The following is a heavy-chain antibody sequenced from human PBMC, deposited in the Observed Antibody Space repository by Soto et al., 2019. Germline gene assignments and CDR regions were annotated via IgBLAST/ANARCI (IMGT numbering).Heavy chain of an antibody. V-gene: IGHV1-18*04. D-gene: IGHD3-10*01. J-gene: IGHJ6*02. CDR2: ISGYNGNT. Sequence: QVQLVQSGAEVKKPGASVKVSCKASGYTFTSYGVSWVRQAPGQGLEWMGWISGYNGNTNYAQKLQGRVTMTTDTSTSTAYMELRSLRPDDTAVYYCARAGKYYYGSGSPYYYCMDVWGQGITVTVSS. CDR3: ARAGKYYYGSGSPYYYCMDV. CDR1: GYTFTSYG.